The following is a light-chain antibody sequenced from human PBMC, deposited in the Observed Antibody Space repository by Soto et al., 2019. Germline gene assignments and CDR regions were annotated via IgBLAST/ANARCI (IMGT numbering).Light chain of an antibody. CDR2: EGS. CDR3: CSYAGSSTMV. V-gene: IGLV2-23*01. CDR1: SSDVGSYNL. Sequence: QSVLTQPASVSGSPGQSITISCTGTSSDVGSYNLVSWYQQQPGKGPKLIIYEGSNRPSGVSNRFFGSKSGNTASLTISGLQAEDEADYCCCSYAGSSTMVFGGGTKLTVL. J-gene: IGLJ2*01.